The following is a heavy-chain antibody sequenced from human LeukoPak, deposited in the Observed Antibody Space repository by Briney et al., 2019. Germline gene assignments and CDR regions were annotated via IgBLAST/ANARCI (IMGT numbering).Heavy chain of an antibody. Sequence: PSETLSLTCTVSGASITTYYWSWIRQPPGKGLEYIGQIHSSGSANYNPSLKSRVAMSLDASKNQFSLTVSSVTAADTAIYYCARDILDMGATHYFDYWGQGSLLTVSS. V-gene: IGHV4-59*01. CDR3: ARDILDMGATHYFDY. CDR2: IHSSGSA. J-gene: IGHJ4*02. CDR1: GASITTYY. D-gene: IGHD1-26*01.